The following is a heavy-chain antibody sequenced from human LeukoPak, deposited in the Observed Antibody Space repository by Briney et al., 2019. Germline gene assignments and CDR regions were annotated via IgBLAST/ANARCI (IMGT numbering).Heavy chain of an antibody. CDR1: GYTFTGYY. CDR2: INPNRGGT. J-gene: IGHJ4*02. Sequence: ASVKVSCKASGYTFTGYYMHWVRQAPGQGLEWMGWINPNRGGTNYAQKFQGRVTMTRDTSISTAYMELSRLRSDDTAVYYCARDKGWHEFDYWGQGTLVTVSS. CDR3: ARDKGWHEFDY. V-gene: IGHV1-2*02. D-gene: IGHD6-19*01.